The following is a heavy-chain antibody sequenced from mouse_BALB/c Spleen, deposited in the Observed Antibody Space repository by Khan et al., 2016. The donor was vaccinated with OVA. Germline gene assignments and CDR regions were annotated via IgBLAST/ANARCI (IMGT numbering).Heavy chain of an antibody. V-gene: IGHV2-2*02. CDR3: ARGGLPFAY. Sequence: QVRLQQSGPGLVQPSQSLSITCTVSGFSLSSYGVHWVRQSTGKGLEWLGVIWSGGSTDFNVVFISRLSISKDNSKSQVFFKMNSLQTNDSAIYYCARGGLPFAYWGQGTLVTVSA. D-gene: IGHD2-13*01. CDR2: IWSGGST. J-gene: IGHJ3*01. CDR1: GFSLSSYG.